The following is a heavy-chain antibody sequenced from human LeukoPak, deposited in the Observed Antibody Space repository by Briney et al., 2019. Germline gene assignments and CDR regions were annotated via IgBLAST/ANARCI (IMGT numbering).Heavy chain of an antibody. J-gene: IGHJ4*02. Sequence: AASVKVSCKASGYTFTSYDINWVRQATRQGLEWMGWMNPNRVNTGYGQKFQGIVTMTRNTTISTAYMELSSLRSEDTAVYYCARGDSSSWYVSYWGQGTLVTVSS. CDR3: ARGDSSSWYVSY. CDR2: MNPNRVNT. CDR1: GYTFTSYD. D-gene: IGHD6-13*01. V-gene: IGHV1-8*01.